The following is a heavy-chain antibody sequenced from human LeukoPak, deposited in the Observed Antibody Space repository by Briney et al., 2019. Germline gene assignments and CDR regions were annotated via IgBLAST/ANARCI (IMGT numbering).Heavy chain of an antibody. D-gene: IGHD6-13*01. CDR2: IIPIFGTA. V-gene: IGHV1-69*13. CDR1: GGTFSSYA. J-gene: IGHJ4*02. CDR3: ARAPIAAAGTFDY. Sequence: EASVKVSCKASGGTFSSYAISWVRQAPGQGLEWMGGIIPIFGTANYAQEFQGRVTITADESTSTAYMELSSLRSEDTAVYYCARAPIAAAGTFDYWGQGTLVTVSS.